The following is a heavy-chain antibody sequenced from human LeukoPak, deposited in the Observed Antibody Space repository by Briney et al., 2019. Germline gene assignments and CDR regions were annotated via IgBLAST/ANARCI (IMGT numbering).Heavy chain of an antibody. CDR3: ARAPYYDILTGYYQDNWFDP. CDR1: GGSFSGYY. V-gene: IGHV4-34*01. Sequence: SETLSITCAVYGGSFSGYYWSWIHQPPGKGLEWIGEINHSGSTNYNPSLKSRVTISVDTSKNQFSLKLSSVTAADTAVYYCARAPYYDILTGYYQDNWFDPWGQGTLVTVSS. CDR2: INHSGST. J-gene: IGHJ5*02. D-gene: IGHD3-9*01.